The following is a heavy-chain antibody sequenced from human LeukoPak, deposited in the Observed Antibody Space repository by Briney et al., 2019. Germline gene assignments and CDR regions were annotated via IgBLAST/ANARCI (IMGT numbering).Heavy chain of an antibody. Sequence: GGSLRLSCVASGFTFDDFAMHWVRQAPGKGLEWVCLTNWDGTNTLCAASVKGRFTISRDTKKSSLFLQMNSLKPEDTALYYCAKGDSGHDSIFHPPGAFDSWGQGTLVTVSS. CDR3: AKGDSGHDSIFHPPGAFDS. J-gene: IGHJ4*02. D-gene: IGHD3-22*01. CDR1: GFTFDDFA. CDR2: TNWDGTNT. V-gene: IGHV3-43D*03.